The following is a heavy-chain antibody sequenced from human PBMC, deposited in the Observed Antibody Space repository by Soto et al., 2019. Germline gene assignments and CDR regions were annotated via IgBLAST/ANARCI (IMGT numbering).Heavy chain of an antibody. J-gene: IGHJ4*02. V-gene: IGHV3-33*01. Sequence: QVQLVESGGGVVQPGKSLRLSCAASGFTFSTYGMHWVRQAPGKGLEWVAVIWYDGSNKYHGDSLKGRFTISRDNSKNTLYLQINNLRAEDTGVYYCGSDGALGDTAVVDSWGQGPLVTVSS. CDR3: GSDGALGDTAVVDS. D-gene: IGHD5-18*01. CDR2: IWYDGSNK. CDR1: GFTFSTYG.